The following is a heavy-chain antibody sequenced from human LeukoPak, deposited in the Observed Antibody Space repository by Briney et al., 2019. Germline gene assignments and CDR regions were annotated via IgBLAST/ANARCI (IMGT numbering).Heavy chain of an antibody. CDR2: ISSSGSTI. CDR1: GFTFSDYY. V-gene: IGHV3-11*01. D-gene: IGHD3-10*01. J-gene: IGHJ4*02. Sequence: GGSLRLSCAASGFTFSDYYMSWIRQAPGKGLEWVSYISSSGSTIYYADSVKGRFTISRDNAKNSLYLQMNSQRAEDTAVYYCARDRSYYYGSGSIGYWGQGTLVTVSS. CDR3: ARDRSYYYGSGSIGY.